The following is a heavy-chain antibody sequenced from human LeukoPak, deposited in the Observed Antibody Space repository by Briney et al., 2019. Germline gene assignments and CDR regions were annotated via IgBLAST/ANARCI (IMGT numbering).Heavy chain of an antibody. V-gene: IGHV4-59*01. CDR3: ARDATTVTTYFDI. J-gene: IGHJ3*02. CDR2: IYYSGST. CDR1: GGSIRRYY. Sequence: SDTLSLTCTVSGGSIRRYYWSWLRRPPGKGLVWLGYIYYSGSTNYNPPLKRRVPISQDTSQKQFSLKLSSVTAADTAVDYCARDATTVTTYFDIWGQGTMVTVSS. D-gene: IGHD4-17*01.